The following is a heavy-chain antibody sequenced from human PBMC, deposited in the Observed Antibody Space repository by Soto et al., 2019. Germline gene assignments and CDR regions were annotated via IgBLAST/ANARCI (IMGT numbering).Heavy chain of an antibody. D-gene: IGHD6-6*01. Sequence: GGSLRLSCAASGFTFSSYGMHWVRQAPGKGLEWVAVIWYDGSNKYYADSVKGRFTISRDNSKNTLYLQMNSLRAEDTAVYYCARDPSSSLYFDYWGQGTLVTVSS. CDR2: IWYDGSNK. CDR1: GFTFSSYG. J-gene: IGHJ4*02. CDR3: ARDPSSSLYFDY. V-gene: IGHV3-33*01.